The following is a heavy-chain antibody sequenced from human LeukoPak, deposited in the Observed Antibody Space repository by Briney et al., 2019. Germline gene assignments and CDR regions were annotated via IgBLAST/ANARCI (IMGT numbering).Heavy chain of an antibody. CDR2: ISTYNDNT. J-gene: IGHJ4*02. Sequence: ASVKVSCKASGYAYTTYGISWVRRAPGQGPEWVGWISTYNDNTKYAQSLQGRVTMTTDTSTRTAYMELRSLTSDDTAVYYCARDYDGTGYQRFWGQGTPVTVSS. CDR3: ARDYDGTGYQRF. CDR1: GYAYTTYG. D-gene: IGHD3-22*01. V-gene: IGHV1-18*01.